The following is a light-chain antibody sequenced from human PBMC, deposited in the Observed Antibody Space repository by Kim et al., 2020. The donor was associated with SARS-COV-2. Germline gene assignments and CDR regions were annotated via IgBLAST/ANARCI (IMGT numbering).Light chain of an antibody. Sequence: SPGERPTLSCRASQSVSSSYLAWYQQKPGQAPRLLIYGASSRATGIPDRFSGSGSGTDFTLTITTLEPEDFAVYYCQQYGSSPLTFGGGTKVDIK. V-gene: IGKV3-20*01. CDR3: QQYGSSPLT. CDR1: QSVSSSY. CDR2: GAS. J-gene: IGKJ4*01.